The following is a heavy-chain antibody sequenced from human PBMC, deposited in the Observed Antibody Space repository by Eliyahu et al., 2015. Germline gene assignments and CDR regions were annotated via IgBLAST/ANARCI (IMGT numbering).Heavy chain of an antibody. D-gene: IGHD2-8*02. CDR2: INPNSGDT. Sequence: QVLLVQSGAEVENPGASVKISCKASGYTFTDYYXHWAXPAPGQGLEGMGWINPNSGDTHYGQTFQGRVSMTRDTAINTAYLELNRLRSDDTAVYYCARERSQCTGGTCHRRTFDPWGQGTLVTVSS. J-gene: IGHJ5*02. V-gene: IGHV1-2*02. CDR1: GYTFTDYY. CDR3: ARERSQCTGGTCHRRTFDP.